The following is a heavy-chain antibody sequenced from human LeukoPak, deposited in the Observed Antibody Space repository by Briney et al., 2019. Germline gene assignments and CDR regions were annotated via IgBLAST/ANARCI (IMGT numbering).Heavy chain of an antibody. CDR1: GFSFSNSA. J-gene: IGHJ5*02. Sequence: GGSLKLSCAASGFSFSNSAMHWVRQASGKGLEWVGRIKSKPYNYATEYAASVRGRFTVSRDDSKNTVFLQMNSLKTEDTAVYFCGRLRYRSGSVGYDHWGQGTRVTVSS. CDR2: IKSKPYNYAT. D-gene: IGHD6-25*01. V-gene: IGHV3-73*01. CDR3: GRLRYRSGSVGYDH.